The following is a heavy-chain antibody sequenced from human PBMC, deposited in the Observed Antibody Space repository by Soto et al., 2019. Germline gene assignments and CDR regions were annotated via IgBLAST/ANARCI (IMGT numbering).Heavy chain of an antibody. J-gene: IGHJ3*02. CDR2: ASPDGSST. D-gene: IGHD5-12*01. Sequence: GGSLRLSCAASGFTFSNFWVHWVRQAPGKGLVWVSRASPDGSSTSYADSVKGRFTISRDNAKNSLYLQMNSLRAEDTAGYYCARSPSYDDAFDIWGQGTMVTVSS. CDR3: ARSPSYDDAFDI. CDR1: GFTFSNFW. V-gene: IGHV3-74*01.